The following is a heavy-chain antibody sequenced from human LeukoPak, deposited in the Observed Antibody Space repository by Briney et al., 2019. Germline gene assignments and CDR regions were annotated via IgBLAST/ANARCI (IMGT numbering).Heavy chain of an antibody. Sequence: SETLSLTCTVSGGSISRYFWSWVRPPPGKGLEWVGYIYYSGSTNYNPSLKSRVTISVDTSKIQFSLKLSSVTAADTAVYYCARERAFTTYCYFDYWGQGTLVTVSS. J-gene: IGHJ4*02. CDR2: IYYSGST. D-gene: IGHD2/OR15-2a*01. CDR3: ARERAFTTYCYFDY. V-gene: IGHV4-59*01. CDR1: GGSISRYF.